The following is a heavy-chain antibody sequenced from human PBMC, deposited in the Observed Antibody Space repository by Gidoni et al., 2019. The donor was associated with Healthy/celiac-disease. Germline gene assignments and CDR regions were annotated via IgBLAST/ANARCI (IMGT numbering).Heavy chain of an antibody. V-gene: IGHV3-30*18. Sequence: QVQLVESGAGAVQPGRSLSIPCAAPGFTFRSYGMHWVRQAPGKGLEWVAVISYDGSNKYYADSVKGRFTISRDNSKNTLYLQMNSLRAEDTAVYYCAKSHMVRGVIIVLYAFDIWGQGTMVTVSS. CDR1: GFTFRSYG. CDR2: ISYDGSNK. D-gene: IGHD3-10*01. CDR3: AKSHMVRGVIIVLYAFDI. J-gene: IGHJ3*02.